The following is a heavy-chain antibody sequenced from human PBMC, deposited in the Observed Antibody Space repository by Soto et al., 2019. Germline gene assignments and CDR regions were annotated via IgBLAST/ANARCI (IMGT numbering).Heavy chain of an antibody. D-gene: IGHD3-22*01. J-gene: IGHJ5*02. CDR3: TNHLYSSGYYP. CDR1: GGTFSGSA. CDR2: IRSKANSYAT. V-gene: IGHV3-73*01. Sequence: GGSLRLSCAASGGTFSGSAMHWVRQASGKGLEWVGRIRSKANSYATAYAASVKGRFTISRDDSKNTAYLQMNSLKTEDTAVYYCTNHLYSSGYYPWGQGTLVTVS.